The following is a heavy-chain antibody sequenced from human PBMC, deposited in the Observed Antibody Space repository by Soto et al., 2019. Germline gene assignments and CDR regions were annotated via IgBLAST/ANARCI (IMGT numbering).Heavy chain of an antibody. CDR2: ISGNGGST. CDR3: AKAALYDVLTYYYMDA. J-gene: IGHJ6*03. V-gene: IGHV3-23*01. D-gene: IGHD3-16*01. CDR1: GFTFRNYA. Sequence: GGSLRLSCAASGFTFRNYAMNWVRQAPGKGLQWVSGISGNGGSTYFADSVKGRVSISRDNSRNTLYLQMSGLRAEDTAVYFCAKAALYDVLTYYYMDAWGKGTTVTVSS.